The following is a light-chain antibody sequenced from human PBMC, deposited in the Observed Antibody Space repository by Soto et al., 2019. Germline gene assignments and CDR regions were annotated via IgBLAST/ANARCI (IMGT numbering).Light chain of an antibody. CDR3: CSLTTSHTYV. V-gene: IGLV2-14*03. CDR2: HVT. CDR1: SSDIGHYDY. J-gene: IGLJ1*01. Sequence: QSALTQPASVSGSPGQSITISCTGTSSDIGHYDYVSWYQQHPGKAPKLMIYHVTYRPSGVSNRYSGSKSGNSASLTISGIQADDEADYYCCSLTTSHTYVFGIGTKVT.